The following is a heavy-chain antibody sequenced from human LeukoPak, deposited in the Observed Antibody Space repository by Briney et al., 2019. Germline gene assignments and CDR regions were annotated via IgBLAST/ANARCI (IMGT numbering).Heavy chain of an antibody. CDR2: IIPIFGTA. V-gene: IGHV1-69*13. D-gene: IGHD3-3*01. CDR3: ARAPSGYYPTYFDY. CDR1: GYTFTSYG. J-gene: IGHJ4*02. Sequence: SVKVSCKASGYTFTSYGISWVRQAPGQGLEWMGGIIPIFGTANYAQKFQGRVTITADESTSTAYMELSSLRSEDTAVYYCARAPSGYYPTYFDYWGQGTLVTVSS.